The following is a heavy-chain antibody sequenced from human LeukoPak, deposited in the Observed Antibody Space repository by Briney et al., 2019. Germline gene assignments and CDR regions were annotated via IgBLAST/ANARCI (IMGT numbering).Heavy chain of an antibody. CDR2: ISSDGSKE. V-gene: IGHV3-30*18. D-gene: IGHD2-15*01. J-gene: IGHJ5*02. CDR3: AKGLHTSSWYGNWFVP. CDR1: GFSFSTFA. Sequence: GGSLRLSCGASGFSFSTFAMHWVRQTPDKGLEWVAVISSDGSKEIYADSVKGRFTISRDNSKNTLYLRMNNLTPEDTAVYYCAKGLHTSSWYGNWFVPWGQGTLVTVSS.